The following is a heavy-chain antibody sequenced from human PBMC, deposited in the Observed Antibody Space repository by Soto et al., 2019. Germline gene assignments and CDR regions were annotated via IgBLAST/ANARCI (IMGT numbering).Heavy chain of an antibody. J-gene: IGHJ4*02. CDR3: ARENWHFDY. CDR2: VNPINGNT. Sequence: QVQLVQSGAEVKKPGASVKVSCKTSGYSFSEFRMHWVRQVPGQGLEWMGWVNPINGNTNYAQDFQGRVTMTRDASTKTGYMELSSLTSDDTSTVYCARENWHFDYWGQGTLITVSS. V-gene: IGHV1-2*02. CDR1: GYSFSEFR.